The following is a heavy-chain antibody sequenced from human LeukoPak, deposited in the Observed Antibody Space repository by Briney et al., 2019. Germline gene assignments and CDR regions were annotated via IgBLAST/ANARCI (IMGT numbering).Heavy chain of an antibody. CDR2: IAYDRSRA. Sequence: GGSLRLSCAGSGFTFGGYGMHWFRQTPGKGLEWVAVIAYDRSRAFYADSVKGRFTISRDNSKNTMSVQMDDLRAEGTAVYYYTRYNNDHFDYWGQGTLVTVSS. CDR1: GFTFGGYG. CDR3: TRYNNDHFDY. V-gene: IGHV3-33*01. J-gene: IGHJ4*02. D-gene: IGHD1-14*01.